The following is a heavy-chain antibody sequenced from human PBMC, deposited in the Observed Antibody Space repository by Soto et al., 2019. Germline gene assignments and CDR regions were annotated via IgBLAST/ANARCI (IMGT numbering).Heavy chain of an antibody. CDR3: ARVSEAGYCSGGSCVQDAFDI. CDR2: MNPNSGNT. J-gene: IGHJ3*02. D-gene: IGHD2-15*01. Sequence: ASVKVSCKASGYTFTSYDINWVRQATGQGLEWMGWMNPNSGNTGYAQKFQGRVTMTRNTSISTAYMELSSLRSEDTAVYDCARVSEAGYCSGGSCVQDAFDIWGQGTMVTVSS. CDR1: GYTFTSYD. V-gene: IGHV1-8*01.